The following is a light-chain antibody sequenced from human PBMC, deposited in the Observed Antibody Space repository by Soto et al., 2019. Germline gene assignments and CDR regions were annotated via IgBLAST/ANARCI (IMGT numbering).Light chain of an antibody. J-gene: IGKJ2*01. Sequence: DIQMTQSPSSLSASVGDRVTITCRASQSISSSLSWYQQRPGKATNLLIYLASSLQSGVPSRFSGSGSGTDFTLTISSLQFEDFATYYCQQSYSTPYTFGQGTKLEIK. CDR3: QQSYSTPYT. CDR2: LAS. V-gene: IGKV1-39*01. CDR1: QSISSS.